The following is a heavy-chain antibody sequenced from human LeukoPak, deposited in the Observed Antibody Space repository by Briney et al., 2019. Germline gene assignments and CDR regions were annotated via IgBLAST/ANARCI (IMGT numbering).Heavy chain of an antibody. CDR2: IYPGDSDT. CDR1: GYSFTNYW. D-gene: IGHD2-21*01. Sequence: GESLKISCQGSGYSFTNYWIGWVRQMPGKGLECLGIIYPGDSDTRYSPSFQGQVTISADKSDSTAYLQWSSLKASDTAMYHCARLKNPYCGADCFIVGAFAIWGQGTMVTVSS. V-gene: IGHV5-51*01. CDR3: ARLKNPYCGADCFIVGAFAI. J-gene: IGHJ3*02.